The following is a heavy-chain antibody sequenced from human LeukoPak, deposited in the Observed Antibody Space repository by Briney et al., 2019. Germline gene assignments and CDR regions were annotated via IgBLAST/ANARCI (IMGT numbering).Heavy chain of an antibody. CDR2: IYHSGST. V-gene: IGHV4-30-2*01. J-gene: IGHJ5*02. Sequence: SETLSLTCAVSGGSISSGGYSWSWIRQPPGKGLEWIGYIYHSGSTYYNPSLKSRVTISVDRSKNQFSLKLSSVTAADTAVYYCAGGSYGRYCSGGSCYSRFDPWGQGTLVTVSS. CDR3: AGGSYGRYCSGGSCYSRFDP. D-gene: IGHD2-15*01. CDR1: GGSISSGGYS.